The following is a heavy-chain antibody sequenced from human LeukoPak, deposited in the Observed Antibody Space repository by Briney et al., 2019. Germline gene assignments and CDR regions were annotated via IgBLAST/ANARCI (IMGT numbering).Heavy chain of an antibody. J-gene: IGHJ5*02. Sequence: PSETLSLTCTVSGGSISSSSYYWGWIRQPPGKGLEWIGSIYYSGSTYYNPSLKSRVTISIDTSKNQFSLKLSSVTAADTAVYYCARRVPTAMSYFDPWGQGTLVTVSS. CDR1: GGSISSSSYY. CDR2: IYYSGST. D-gene: IGHD2-2*01. V-gene: IGHV4-39*01. CDR3: ARRVPTAMSYFDP.